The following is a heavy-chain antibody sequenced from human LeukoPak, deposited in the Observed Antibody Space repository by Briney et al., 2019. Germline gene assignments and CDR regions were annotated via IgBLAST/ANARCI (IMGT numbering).Heavy chain of an antibody. J-gene: IGHJ4*02. CDR3: AKVRSTFDYFDY. D-gene: IGHD5/OR15-5a*01. Sequence: PGGSLRLSCAASGFTFSSYSMNWVRQAPGKGLEWVSSISGSGVSTDYADSVKGRFTISRDNSKNTLYLQMNSLRAEDTAVYYCAKVRSTFDYFDYWGQGTLVTVSS. V-gene: IGHV3-23*01. CDR1: GFTFSSYS. CDR2: ISGSGVST.